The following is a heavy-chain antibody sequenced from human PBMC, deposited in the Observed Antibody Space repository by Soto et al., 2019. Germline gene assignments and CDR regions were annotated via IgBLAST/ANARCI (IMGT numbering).Heavy chain of an antibody. D-gene: IGHD6-19*01. CDR3: ARHALGSSGWHYFDY. J-gene: IGHJ4*02. V-gene: IGHV5-10-1*01. CDR2: IGPTDSDT. CDR1: GYSFSNHW. Sequence: EVQLVQSGAEVKKPGESLRISCQGSGYSFSNHWVTWVRQMPGGGLEWMGKIGPTDSDTKYSPSLQGHVTMSFDTSISTAYLQWSTLQASDTAMYYCARHALGSSGWHYFDYWGQGTLVTVSS.